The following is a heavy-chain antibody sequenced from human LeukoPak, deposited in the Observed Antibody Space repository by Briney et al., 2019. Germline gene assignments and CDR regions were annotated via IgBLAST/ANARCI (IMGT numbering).Heavy chain of an antibody. CDR2: ISGSGGNT. Sequence: ETLSLTCTVSGGSISSSSYYWGWIRQAPGKGLEWVSSISGSGGNTYYADSVKGRFTISRDNSKNTLYLQMNSLRAEDTAVYYCAKPARTDAFDIWGQGTMITVSS. V-gene: IGHV3-23*01. CDR1: GGSISSSSYY. D-gene: IGHD1-14*01. CDR3: AKPARTDAFDI. J-gene: IGHJ3*02.